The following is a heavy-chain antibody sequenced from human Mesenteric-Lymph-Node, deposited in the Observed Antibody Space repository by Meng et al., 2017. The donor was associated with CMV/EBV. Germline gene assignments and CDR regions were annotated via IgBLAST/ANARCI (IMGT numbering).Heavy chain of an antibody. CDR3: ARGRGKYFAYFDY. D-gene: IGHD3-10*01. Sequence: AVFGGSFSGYYCNWIRQAPGKGLEWIGEVKPGGGPNYNPSVKSRLSISIDTSKNQVSLKLSSVTAADTAVYYCARGRGKYFAYFDYWGQGALVTVSS. J-gene: IGHJ4*02. V-gene: IGHV4-34*01. CDR2: VKPGGGP. CDR1: GGSFSGYY.